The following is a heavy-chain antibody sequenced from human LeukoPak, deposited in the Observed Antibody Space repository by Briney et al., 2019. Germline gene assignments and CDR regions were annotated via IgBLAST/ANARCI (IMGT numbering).Heavy chain of an antibody. CDR3: ARSSYSSSSSV. Sequence: GGSLRLSCAASGFTFSSYWMSWVRQAPGKGLEWVANIKQDGSEKYYVDSVKGRFTISKDTAKNSLNLQMNSLRAEDTGVYYCARSSYSSSSSVWGQGTMVTVSS. V-gene: IGHV3-7*01. D-gene: IGHD6-6*01. CDR1: GFTFSSYW. CDR2: IKQDGSEK. J-gene: IGHJ3*01.